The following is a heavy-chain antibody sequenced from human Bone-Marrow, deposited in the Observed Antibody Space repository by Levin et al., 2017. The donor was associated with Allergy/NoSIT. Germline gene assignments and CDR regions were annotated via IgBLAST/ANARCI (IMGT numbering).Heavy chain of an antibody. Sequence: GASVKVSCKASGYTFTSYGISWVRQAPGQGLEWMGWISAYNGNTNYAQKLQGRVTMTTDTSTSTAYMELRSLRSDDTAVYYCARDTDSSSVDAFDIWGQGTMVTVSS. CDR1: GYTFTSYG. V-gene: IGHV1-18*01. J-gene: IGHJ3*02. D-gene: IGHD6-6*01. CDR2: ISAYNGNT. CDR3: ARDTDSSSVDAFDI.